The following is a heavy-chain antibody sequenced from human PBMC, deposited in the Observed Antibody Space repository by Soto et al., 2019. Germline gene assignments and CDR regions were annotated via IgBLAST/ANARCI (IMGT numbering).Heavy chain of an antibody. CDR2: MWYDLSNK. CDR1: GFTFSSYG. J-gene: IGHJ5*02. V-gene: IGHV3-33*01. D-gene: IGHD6-19*01. CDR3: ARDRSSSPGSTVVAVAGXDWFDP. Sequence: SLRLSCSASGFTFSSYGIHWVRQAPGKGLEWVAVMWYDLSNKYYADSVKGRFTISRDNSKNTLYLQMNSLRAEDTAVYYCARDRSSSPGSTVVAVAGXDWFDPWGQGTXVXV.